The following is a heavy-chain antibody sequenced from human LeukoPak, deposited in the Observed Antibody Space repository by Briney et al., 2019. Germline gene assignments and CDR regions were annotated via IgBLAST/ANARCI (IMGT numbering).Heavy chain of an antibody. D-gene: IGHD7-27*01. CDR2: INNDGSDT. CDR1: GFTFRNHW. Sequence: GGSLRLSCAASGFTFRNHWMHWVRQAQGKVMLWVARINNDGSDTSHADSVEGRFTISRGKAKDTLYLQRNSLRVEDTAVYYCARNNWGIDYWGQGTLVAVSS. J-gene: IGHJ4*02. V-gene: IGHV3-74*01. CDR3: ARNNWGIDY.